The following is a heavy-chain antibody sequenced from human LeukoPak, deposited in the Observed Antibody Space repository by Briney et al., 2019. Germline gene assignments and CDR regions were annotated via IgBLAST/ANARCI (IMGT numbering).Heavy chain of an antibody. J-gene: IGHJ4*02. V-gene: IGHV3-66*01. CDR1: GFTVSSNY. CDR2: IYSGGT. Sequence: GGSLRLSCAASGFTVSSNYMNWVRQAPGKGLEWVSLIYSGGTYYADSVKGRFTISRDNSKNTVYLQMNSLRAEVTAVYYCARGRKFFDYWGQGALVTVSS. CDR3: ARGRKFFDY.